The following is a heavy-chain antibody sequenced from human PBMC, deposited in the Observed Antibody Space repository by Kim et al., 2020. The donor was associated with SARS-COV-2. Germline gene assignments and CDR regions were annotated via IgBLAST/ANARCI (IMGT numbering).Heavy chain of an antibody. CDR2: INAGNGNT. Sequence: ASVKVSCKASGYTFTSYAMHWVRQAPGQRLEWMGWINAGNGNTKYSQKFQGRVTITRDTSASTAYMELSSLRSEDTAVYYCARVGGKESAFDYWGQGTLVTVSS. CDR3: ARVGGKESAFDY. CDR1: GYTFTSYA. V-gene: IGHV1-3*01. D-gene: IGHD3-10*01. J-gene: IGHJ4*02.